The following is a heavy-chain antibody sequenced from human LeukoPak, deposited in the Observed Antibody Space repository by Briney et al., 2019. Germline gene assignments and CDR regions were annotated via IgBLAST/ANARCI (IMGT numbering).Heavy chain of an antibody. CDR2: ISGSGGST. J-gene: IGHJ4*02. Sequence: GGSLRLSCAASGFTFSSYAMSWVRQAPGKGLEWVSAISGSGGSTYYADSVKGRFTISRDNAKNSLYLQMNSLRAEDTALYYCAKGQGSGYYGDYWGQGTLVTVSS. CDR3: AKGQGSGYYGDY. D-gene: IGHD3-3*01. CDR1: GFTFSSYA. V-gene: IGHV3-23*01.